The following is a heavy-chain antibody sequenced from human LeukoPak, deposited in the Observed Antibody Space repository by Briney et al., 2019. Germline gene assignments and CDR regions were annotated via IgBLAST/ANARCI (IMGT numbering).Heavy chain of an antibody. D-gene: IGHD3-9*01. J-gene: IGHJ3*02. CDR3: ARRVDSRGPNDAFDI. CDR1: GFTFSSYA. CDR2: ISYDGSNK. Sequence: TGGSLRLSCAASGFTFSSYAMHWVRQAPGKGLEWVAVISYDGSNKYYADSVKGRFTISRDNAKNSLYLQMNSLRAEDTAVYYCARRVDSRGPNDAFDIWGQGTMVTVSS. V-gene: IGHV3-30-3*01.